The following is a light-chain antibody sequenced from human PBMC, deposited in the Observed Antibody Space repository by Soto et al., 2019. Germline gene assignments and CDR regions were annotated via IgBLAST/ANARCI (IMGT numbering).Light chain of an antibody. Sequence: QSVLTQPPSASGTPRQRVTISCSGSSSNIGSNTVNWYQQRPGTAPKLLIYSNNQRPSGVPDRFSGSKSGTSASLAISGLQSEDEADYYCAAWDDSLNGLFGGGTKLTVL. CDR3: AAWDDSLNGL. V-gene: IGLV1-44*01. CDR1: SSNIGSNT. CDR2: SNN. J-gene: IGLJ2*01.